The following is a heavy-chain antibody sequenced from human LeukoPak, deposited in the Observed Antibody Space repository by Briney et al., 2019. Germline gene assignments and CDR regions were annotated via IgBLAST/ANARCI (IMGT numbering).Heavy chain of an antibody. V-gene: IGHV3-43*01. D-gene: IGHD5-24*01. Sequence: PGGSLRLSCAASGFTFDDYTMHWVRQAPGKGLEWVSLISWDGGSTYYADSVKGRFTISRDNSKNSLYLQMNSLRTEDTALYYCAKGLHGDEMATTKSPLDYWGQGTLVTVSS. J-gene: IGHJ4*02. CDR2: ISWDGGST. CDR3: AKGLHGDEMATTKSPLDY. CDR1: GFTFDDYT.